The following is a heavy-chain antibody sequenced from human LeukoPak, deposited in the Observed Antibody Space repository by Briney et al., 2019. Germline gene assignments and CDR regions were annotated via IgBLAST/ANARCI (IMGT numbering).Heavy chain of an antibody. Sequence: SETLSITCTVSGGSISSSSYYWGWIRQPPGKGLEWIGSIYYSGSTYYNPSLKSRVTISVDTSKNQFSLKLSSVTAADTAVYYCAKVGSGSFDYWGQGTLVTVSS. J-gene: IGHJ4*02. CDR1: GGSISSSSYY. D-gene: IGHD1-26*01. V-gene: IGHV4-39*01. CDR2: IYYSGST. CDR3: AKVGSGSFDY.